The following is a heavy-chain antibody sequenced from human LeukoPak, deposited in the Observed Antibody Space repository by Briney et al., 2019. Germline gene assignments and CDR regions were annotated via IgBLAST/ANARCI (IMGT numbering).Heavy chain of an antibody. CDR1: GFTVSSNY. J-gene: IGHJ4*02. CDR2: IYSGGST. V-gene: IGHV3-66*02. CDR3: ARGEYGDYLDY. D-gene: IGHD4-17*01. Sequence: PGGSLRLSCAASGFTVSSNYMSWVRQAPGKGLEWVSVIYSGGSTCYADSVKGRFTISRDNSKNTLYLQMNSLRAEDTAVYYCARGEYGDYLDYWGQGTLVTVSS.